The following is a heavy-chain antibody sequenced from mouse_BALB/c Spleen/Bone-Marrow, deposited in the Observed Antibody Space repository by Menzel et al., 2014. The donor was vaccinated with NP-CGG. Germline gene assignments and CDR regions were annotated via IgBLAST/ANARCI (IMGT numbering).Heavy chain of an antibody. J-gene: IGHJ1*01. CDR2: INPYNDDT. CDR1: GYTFTSYV. V-gene: IGHV1-14*01. CDR3: ARSLYGYDWYFDV. Sequence: QLQQSGPELVKPGASVKMSCKASGYTFTSYVVHWVKQKPGQGLEWIGNINPYNDDTMYNEKFKGKATLTSDKSSSTAYMELSSLTSEDSAVYYCARSLYGYDWYFDVWGAGTTVTVSS. D-gene: IGHD2-2*01.